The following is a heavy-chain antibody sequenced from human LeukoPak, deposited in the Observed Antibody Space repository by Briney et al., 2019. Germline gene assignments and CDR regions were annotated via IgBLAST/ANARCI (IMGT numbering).Heavy chain of an antibody. CDR1: GGTFSSYA. J-gene: IGHJ4*02. V-gene: IGHV1-69*04. D-gene: IGHD6-13*01. CDR2: IIPTLGIA. CDR3: ARGSSSYPDY. Sequence: EASVKVSCKASGGTFSSYAISWVRQAPGQGLEWMGRIIPTLGIANYAQKFQGRVTITADKSTSTAYMELSSLRSEDTAVYYCARGSSSYPDYWGQGTLVTVSS.